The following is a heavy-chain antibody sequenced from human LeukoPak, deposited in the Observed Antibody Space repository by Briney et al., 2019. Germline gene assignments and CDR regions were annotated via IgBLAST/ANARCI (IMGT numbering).Heavy chain of an antibody. CDR1: GGSISSYY. V-gene: IGHV4-59*01. Sequence: SETLSLTCTVSGGSISSYYWSWIRQPPGKGLEWIGYIYYSGSTNYNPSLKSRVTISVDTSKNQFSLKLSSVTAADTAVYYCARRAWYCSSTSCYNDAFDIWGQGTMVTVSS. J-gene: IGHJ3*02. CDR2: IYYSGST. D-gene: IGHD2-2*02. CDR3: ARRAWYCSSTSCYNDAFDI.